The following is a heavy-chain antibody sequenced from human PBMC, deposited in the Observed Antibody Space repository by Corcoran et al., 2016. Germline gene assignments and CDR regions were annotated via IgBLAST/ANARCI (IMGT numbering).Heavy chain of an antibody. D-gene: IGHD6-19*01. J-gene: IGHJ4*02. CDR1: GYTFTSYS. V-gene: IGHV1-18*01. CDR2: ISAYDGNT. Sequence: QVQLVQSGAEVKKPGASVKVSCKASGYTFTSYSITWVRQAPGQGLEWMGWISAYDGNTNYARNIQGRVTLTTDSSTSTAYMELRSLTSDDTAVYYWARSLTNEWLLRFSVANWGQETLVTVST. CDR3: ARSLTNEWLLRFSVAN.